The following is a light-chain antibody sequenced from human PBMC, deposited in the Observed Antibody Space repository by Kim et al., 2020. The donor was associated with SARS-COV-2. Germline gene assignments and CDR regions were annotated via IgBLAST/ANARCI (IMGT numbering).Light chain of an antibody. CDR2: NYS. V-gene: IGLV3-16*01. CDR3: LSADSSGTYRGV. Sequence: LGQMARITSSGEALPKKYAYWYQQKPGQVPALVIYNYSERPSGIPERFSGSSSGTIVTLTISGVQAEDEADYYCLSADSSGTYRGVFGGGTKVTVL. CDR1: ALPKKY. J-gene: IGLJ3*02.